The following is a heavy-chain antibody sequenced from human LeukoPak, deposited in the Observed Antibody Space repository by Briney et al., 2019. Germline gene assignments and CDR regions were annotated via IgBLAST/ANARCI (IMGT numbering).Heavy chain of an antibody. CDR3: AKIGDSSSYYRGFRDY. CDR2: ISGSGGST. CDR1: GFTFSSYA. D-gene: IGHD3-22*01. V-gene: IGHV3-23*01. Sequence: GGSLRLSCAASGFTFSSYAMSWVRQAPGKGLEWVSAISGSGGSTYYADSVKGRFTISRDNSKNTLYLQMNSLRAEDTAVYYCAKIGDSSSYYRGFRDYWGQGTLVTVSS. J-gene: IGHJ4*02.